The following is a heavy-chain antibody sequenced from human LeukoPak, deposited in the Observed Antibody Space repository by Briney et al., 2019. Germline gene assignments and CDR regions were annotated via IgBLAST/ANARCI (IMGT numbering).Heavy chain of an antibody. D-gene: IGHD6-13*01. CDR3: ARRHYSSSWYNRFDP. CDR1: GYTFTSYG. CDR2: ISAYNGNT. J-gene: IGHJ5*02. V-gene: IGHV1-18*01. Sequence: ASVKVSCKASGYTFTSYGISWVRQAPGQGLEWMGWISAYNGNTNYAQKLQGRVTMTTDTSTSTAYMELRSLRSDDTAVYYCARRHYSSSWYNRFDPWGQGTLVTVSS.